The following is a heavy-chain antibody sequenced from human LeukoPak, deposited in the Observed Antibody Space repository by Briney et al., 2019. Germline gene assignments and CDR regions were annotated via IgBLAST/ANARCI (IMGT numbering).Heavy chain of an antibody. CDR2: ISAYNGNT. CDR3: ARGMVRGVIGAFDI. D-gene: IGHD3-10*01. V-gene: IGHV1-18*01. J-gene: IGHJ3*02. Sequence: ASVKVSCKASVYTFTSYGISWVRQAPGQGLEWMGWISAYNGNTNYAQKLHGRVTMTTDTSTSTAYRELRSVRSDDAAVYYCARGMVRGVIGAFDIWGQGTMVTVSS. CDR1: VYTFTSYG.